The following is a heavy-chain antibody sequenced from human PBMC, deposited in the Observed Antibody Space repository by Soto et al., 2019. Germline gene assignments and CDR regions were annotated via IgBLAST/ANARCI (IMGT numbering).Heavy chain of an antibody. CDR2: ISGYNGNA. D-gene: IGHD2-15*01. CDR1: GHTFSSHG. Sequence: ASVKVSCKASGHTFSSHGIIWVRQAPGQGLGWMGWISGYNGNAKYAQRFQGRVTMTTDTSTSTVYMDLRSLGSDDSAVYYCAREGSYGWYDCWGQGTLVTVSS. V-gene: IGHV1-18*01. J-gene: IGHJ5*01. CDR3: AREGSYGWYDC.